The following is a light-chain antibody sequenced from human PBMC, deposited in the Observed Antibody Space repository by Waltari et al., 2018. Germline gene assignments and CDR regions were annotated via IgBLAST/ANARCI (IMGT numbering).Light chain of an antibody. CDR2: GAS. V-gene: IGKV3-15*01. CDR1: QMLTTN. Sequence: EIVMAQSPASLSVSPGERAIFSSRASQMLTTNVAWYQQKPGQPPRLLIYGASTRATDIPARFSGSGSGTEFTLTITSPQSEDVGVYYCHQYNDGPPFNFGQGTKLEIK. J-gene: IGKJ2*01. CDR3: HQYNDGPPFN.